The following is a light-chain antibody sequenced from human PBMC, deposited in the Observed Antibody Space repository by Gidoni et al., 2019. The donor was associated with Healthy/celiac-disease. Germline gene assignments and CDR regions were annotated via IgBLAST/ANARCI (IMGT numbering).Light chain of an antibody. J-gene: IGKJ1*01. Sequence: DIVMTQSPDSLAVSLGERATINCKSSQSVLYSSNNKNYLAWYQQKPGQPPKLLIYWASTRESGVPDRFSGSGSGIDFTLTISSLQAEDVAVYYCQQYYSTPPTFGQXTKVEIK. V-gene: IGKV4-1*01. CDR1: QSVLYSSNNKNY. CDR3: QQYYSTPPT. CDR2: WAS.